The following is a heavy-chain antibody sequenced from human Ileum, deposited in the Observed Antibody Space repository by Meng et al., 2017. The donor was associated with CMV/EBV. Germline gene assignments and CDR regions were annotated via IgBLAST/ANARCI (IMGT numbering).Heavy chain of an antibody. J-gene: IGHJ4*02. CDR3: GDPPAGY. CDR2: IFHSGTT. CDR1: GGSLSGTNW. Sequence: LSLTPVVSGGSLSGTNWWNWVRQPPGRGLEWIGEIFHSGTTNYNPSLKSRVTISIDNSKNQFSLKLTSVTAADTAVYFCGDPPAGYWGQGVLVTVSS. V-gene: IGHV4/OR15-8*01.